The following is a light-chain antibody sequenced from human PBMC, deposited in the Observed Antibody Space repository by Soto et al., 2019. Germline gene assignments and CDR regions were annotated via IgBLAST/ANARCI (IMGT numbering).Light chain of an antibody. V-gene: IGLV2-18*02. J-gene: IGLJ1*01. CDR3: SSYTSSSTYV. CDR2: EVS. Sequence: QPVLNKPPSWSGSPGQSVSISCTGTSSDVGSYNRVSWYQQPPGTAPKLMIYEVSNRPSGVPDRFSGSKSGNTASLTISGLQAEDEADYYCSSYTSSSTYVFGNGTKVTVL. CDR1: SSDVGSYNR.